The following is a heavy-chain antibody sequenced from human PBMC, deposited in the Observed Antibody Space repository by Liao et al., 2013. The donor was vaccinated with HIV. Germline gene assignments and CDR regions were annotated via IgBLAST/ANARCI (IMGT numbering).Heavy chain of an antibody. Sequence: QLQLQESGPGLVKPSETLSLTCAVYGGSFSGYYWSWIRQPPGKGLEWIGEINHSGSTNYNPSLKSRVTISVDTSKNQFSLKLSSVTAADTALYYCASLHRLRYYDILTGYADAFDIWGQGTMVTVSS. CDR3: ASLHRLRYYDILTGYADAFDI. D-gene: IGHD3-9*01. CDR1: GGSFSGYY. J-gene: IGHJ3*02. V-gene: IGHV4-34*01. CDR2: INHSGST.